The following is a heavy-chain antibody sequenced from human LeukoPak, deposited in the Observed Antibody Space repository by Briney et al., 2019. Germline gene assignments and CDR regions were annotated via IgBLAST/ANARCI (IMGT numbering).Heavy chain of an antibody. CDR2: IYYSGST. CDR1: GGSISSYY. D-gene: IGHD3-22*01. Sequence: SETLSLTCTVSGGSISSYYWSWIRQPPGKGLEWIGYIYYSGSTNYNPSLKSRVTISVDTSKNQFSLKLSSVTAADTAVYYCARGWVITTLYFDYWGQGTLVTVSS. J-gene: IGHJ4*02. CDR3: ARGWVITTLYFDY. V-gene: IGHV4-59*01.